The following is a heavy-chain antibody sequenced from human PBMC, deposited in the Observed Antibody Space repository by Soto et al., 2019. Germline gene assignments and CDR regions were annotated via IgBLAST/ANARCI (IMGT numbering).Heavy chain of an antibody. Sequence: QVQLVESGGGVVQPGRSLRLSCAASGFTFSSYGMHWVRQAPGKGLEWVAVISYDGSNKYYADSVKGRFTISRDNSKNTLYLQMSQLGHEDTVVYYCAKTRHPCSSTSCYIYYYGMDVWGQGSTVTVS. CDR1: GFTFSSYG. CDR2: ISYDGSNK. D-gene: IGHD2-2*02. J-gene: IGHJ6*02. CDR3: AKTRHPCSSTSCYIYYYGMDV. V-gene: IGHV3-30*18.